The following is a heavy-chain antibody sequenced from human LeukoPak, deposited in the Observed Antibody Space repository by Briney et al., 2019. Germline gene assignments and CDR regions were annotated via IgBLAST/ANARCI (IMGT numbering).Heavy chain of an antibody. J-gene: IGHJ4*02. CDR2: IKQDGSEK. Sequence: GGSLRLSCAAAGFTFSDYWMSWVRQAPGKGLEWVANIKQDGSEKYYVDSVKGRFTISRDNSKNTLYLQMNSLRAEDTAVYYCARDTRRDQYSSGWFDYWGQGTLVTVSS. D-gene: IGHD6-19*01. V-gene: IGHV3-7*01. CDR3: ARDTRRDQYSSGWFDY. CDR1: GFTFSDYW.